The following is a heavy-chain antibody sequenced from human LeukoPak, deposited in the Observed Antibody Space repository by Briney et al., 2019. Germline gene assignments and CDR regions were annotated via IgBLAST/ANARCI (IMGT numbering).Heavy chain of an antibody. Sequence: SETLSLTCTVSGGSISSSSYYWGWIRQPPGKGLEWIGSIYYSGSTYYNPSLKSRVTISVDTSKNQFSLKLSSVTAADTAVYYCARRSRWGGMIDYWGQGTLVTVSS. CDR2: IYYSGST. CDR1: GGSISSSSYY. CDR3: ARRSRWGGMIDY. V-gene: IGHV4-39*07. D-gene: IGHD3-16*01. J-gene: IGHJ4*02.